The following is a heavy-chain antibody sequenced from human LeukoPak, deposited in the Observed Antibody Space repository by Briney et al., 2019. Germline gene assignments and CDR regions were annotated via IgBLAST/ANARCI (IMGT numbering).Heavy chain of an antibody. CDR3: ARHRYTGIAPGYFDY. V-gene: IGHV4-59*08. J-gene: IGHJ4*02. D-gene: IGHD1-26*01. Sequence: PSETLSLTCFVSDGSINDYYWSWFRQPPGKGLEWIGYISYSGNTNYNPSLKSRLTISVDTAKNQFSLRLSSVTAADTAVYHCARHRYTGIAPGYFDYWGQGTLVTVSS. CDR2: ISYSGNT. CDR1: DGSINDYY.